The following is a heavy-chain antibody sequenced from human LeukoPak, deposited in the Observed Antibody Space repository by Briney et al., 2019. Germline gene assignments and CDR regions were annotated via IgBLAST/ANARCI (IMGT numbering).Heavy chain of an antibody. Sequence: ASVKVSCKASGGTFSSYAISWVRQAPGQGLEWMGRIIPILGIANYAQKFQGRVTITADKSTSTAYMELSSLRSEDTAVYYCARMGTILEHQTGGAFDIWGQGTMVTVSS. D-gene: IGHD1/OR15-1a*01. CDR2: IIPILGIA. V-gene: IGHV1-69*04. J-gene: IGHJ3*02. CDR1: GGTFSSYA. CDR3: ARMGTILEHQTGGAFDI.